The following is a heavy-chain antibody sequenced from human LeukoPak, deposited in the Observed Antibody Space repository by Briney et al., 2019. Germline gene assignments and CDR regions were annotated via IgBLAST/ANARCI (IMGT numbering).Heavy chain of an antibody. CDR2: ISWNSGSI. Sequence: GRSLRLSCAASGFTFDDYAMHWVRQAPGKGLEWVSGISWNSGSIGYADSVKGRFTISRDNAKNSLYLQMNSLRAEDTALYYCAKDRGYDSSGHYYFDYWGQGTLVTVSS. D-gene: IGHD3-22*01. CDR1: GFTFDDYA. V-gene: IGHV3-9*01. J-gene: IGHJ4*02. CDR3: AKDRGYDSSGHYYFDY.